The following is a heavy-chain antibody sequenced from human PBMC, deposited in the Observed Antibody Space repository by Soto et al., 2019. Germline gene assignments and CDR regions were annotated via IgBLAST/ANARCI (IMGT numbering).Heavy chain of an antibody. CDR1: GFTFNNHW. CDR3: ARDPSRGYSYGLGDY. V-gene: IGHV3-7*04. Sequence: EVQLVESGGGLVQPGGSLRLSCAASGFTFNNHWMNWVRQAPGKGLEWVANIKQDGSEKYYVDSVKGRFTISRDNAKNSLDLQMNSLRAEDTAVYYCARDPSRGYSYGLGDYWGQGTLVTVSS. J-gene: IGHJ4*02. D-gene: IGHD5-18*01. CDR2: IKQDGSEK.